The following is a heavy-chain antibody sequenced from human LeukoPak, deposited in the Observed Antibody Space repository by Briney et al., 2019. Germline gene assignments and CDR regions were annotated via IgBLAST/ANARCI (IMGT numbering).Heavy chain of an antibody. Sequence: SETLSLTCTVSGGSISTYYWSWIRQPPGKGLEWIGYVYYSGSTNYNPSLKSRVPISVDTSKNQFSLRLSSVTAADTALYYCASGFRGQLGYFDYWGQGTLVTVSS. CDR2: VYYSGST. CDR1: GGSISTYY. V-gene: IGHV4-59*01. CDR3: ASGFRGQLGYFDY. J-gene: IGHJ4*02. D-gene: IGHD1-1*01.